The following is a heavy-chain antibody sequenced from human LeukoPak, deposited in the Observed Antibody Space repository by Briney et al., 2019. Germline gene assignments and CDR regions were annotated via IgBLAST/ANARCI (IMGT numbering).Heavy chain of an antibody. J-gene: IGHJ3*02. CDR1: GFTVSSNY. CDR3: VRDGGTMTDAFDI. V-gene: IGHV3-74*01. D-gene: IGHD3-22*01. CDR2: IHSDGSST. Sequence: PGGSLRLSCAASGFTVSSNYMSWVRQAPGKGLVWVSRIHSDGSSTFYAGSVKGRFIISRDNAKNTLYLQMNSLRAEDTAVYYCVRDGGTMTDAFDIWGQGTMVTVSS.